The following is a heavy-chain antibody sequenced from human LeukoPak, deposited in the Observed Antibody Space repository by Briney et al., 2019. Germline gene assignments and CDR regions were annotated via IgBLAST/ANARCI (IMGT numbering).Heavy chain of an antibody. CDR3: ARLTRGMVRGVPHYYFDY. D-gene: IGHD3-10*01. CDR1: GFTFSSYS. V-gene: IGHV3-21*01. Sequence: GGSLRLSCAASGFTFSSYSLNWVRQAPGKGLEWVSSISSSSSYIYYADSVKGRFTISRDNAKNSLYLQMNSLRAEDTAVYYCARLTRGMVRGVPHYYFDYWGQGTLVTVSS. J-gene: IGHJ4*02. CDR2: ISSSSSYI.